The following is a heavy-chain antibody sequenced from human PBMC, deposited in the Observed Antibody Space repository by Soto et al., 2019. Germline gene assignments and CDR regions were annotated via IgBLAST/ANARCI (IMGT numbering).Heavy chain of an antibody. CDR3: SRGDYYDYFDF. D-gene: IGHD3-10*01. V-gene: IGHV4-30-2*06. CDR2: IYQSGST. Sequence: QVQLQESGPGLVKPSQTLSLTCAVSGVSINTGGYSWNWIRQSPGKALEWMGHIYQSGSTYYKPSLKGRITISVDMSNNDFSLEVTSVTPADTAVYFFSRGDYYDYFDFWGQGALVTVST. CDR1: GVSINTGGYS. J-gene: IGHJ4*02.